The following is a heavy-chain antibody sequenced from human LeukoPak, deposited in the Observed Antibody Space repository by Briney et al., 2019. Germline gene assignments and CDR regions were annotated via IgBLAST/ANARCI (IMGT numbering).Heavy chain of an antibody. CDR2: IYYSGST. V-gene: IGHV4-59*08. Sequence: SETLSLTCTVSGGSISSYYWSWIRQPPGKGLEWIGYIYYSGSTNYNPSLKSRVTVSVDTSKNQLSLKLSSVTAADTAVYYCARLGDDFWSGYFNWFDPWGQGTLVTVSS. CDR1: GGSISSYY. CDR3: ARLGDDFWSGYFNWFDP. J-gene: IGHJ5*02. D-gene: IGHD3-3*01.